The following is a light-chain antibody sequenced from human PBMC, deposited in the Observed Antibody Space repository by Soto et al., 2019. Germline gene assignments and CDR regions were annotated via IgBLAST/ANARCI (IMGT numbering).Light chain of an antibody. CDR2: GAS. V-gene: IGKV3-15*01. Sequence: EIVMTQSPATLSVSPGERATLSCRASQSVSSNLAWYQQKPGQAPRLLIYGASTRVTDVPARFSGSGSGTEFTLTISSLQSEDFAVYYCQQYSDRPPPFTCGQVTRLEIK. CDR3: QQYSDRPPPFT. J-gene: IGKJ5*01. CDR1: QSVSSN.